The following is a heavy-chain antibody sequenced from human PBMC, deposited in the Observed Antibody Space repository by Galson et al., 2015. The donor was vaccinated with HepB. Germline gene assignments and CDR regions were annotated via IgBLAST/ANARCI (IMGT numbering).Heavy chain of an antibody. CDR3: ARSGRFGIAAADHGLY. CDR1: GYTFTMYA. V-gene: IGHV1-3*01. D-gene: IGHD6-13*01. CDR2: INVGNGNT. Sequence: GYTFTMYAMHWVRQAPGQRPEWMGWINVGNGNTKYSQKFQGRVTITRDTSASTAYMELGSLNSEDTAVYYCARSGRFGIAAADHGLYWGQGTLVTVSS. J-gene: IGHJ4*02.